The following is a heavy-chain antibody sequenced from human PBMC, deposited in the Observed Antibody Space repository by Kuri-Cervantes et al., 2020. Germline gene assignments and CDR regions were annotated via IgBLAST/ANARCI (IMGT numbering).Heavy chain of an antibody. V-gene: IGHV3-48*01. CDR2: ISSSSSTI. CDR1: GFTFSSYS. D-gene: IGHD3-10*01. CDR3: ARGLLWFGELFLPQFDY. J-gene: IGHJ4*02. Sequence: GGSLRLSCAASGFTFSSYSMNWVRQAPGKGLEWVSYISSSSSTIYYADSVKGRFTISRDNSKNTLYVQMNSLRAEDTAVYYCARGLLWFGELFLPQFDYWGQGTLVTVSS.